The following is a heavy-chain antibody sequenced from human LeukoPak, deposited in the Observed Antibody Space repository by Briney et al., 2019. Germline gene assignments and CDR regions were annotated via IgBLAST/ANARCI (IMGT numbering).Heavy chain of an antibody. D-gene: IGHD6-19*01. V-gene: IGHV4-4*02. CDR1: GASVSSSNW. J-gene: IGHJ4*02. CDR3: ARGLYGSDSY. Sequence: PSETLSLTCAVSGASVSSSNWWIWVRQPPKKGLEWIGEIHHSGSTNYNPSHKSRVTMSVDTSKNQISLRLSSVTAADTAVYYCARGLYGSDSYWGQGNLVTVSS. CDR2: IHHSGST.